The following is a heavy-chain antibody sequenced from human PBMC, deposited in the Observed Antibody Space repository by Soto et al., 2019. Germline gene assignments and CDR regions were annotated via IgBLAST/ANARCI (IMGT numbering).Heavy chain of an antibody. CDR3: ARYGGYYYYGMDV. CDR2: IYYSGST. Sequence: SETLSLTCTVSGVSISSSSYYWGWIRQPPGKGLEWIGSIYYSGSTYYNPSLKSRVTISVDTSKNQFSLKLSSVTAADTAVYYCARYGGYYYYGMDVWGKGTTVTVSS. D-gene: IGHD3-10*01. CDR1: GVSISSSSYY. V-gene: IGHV4-39*01. J-gene: IGHJ6*04.